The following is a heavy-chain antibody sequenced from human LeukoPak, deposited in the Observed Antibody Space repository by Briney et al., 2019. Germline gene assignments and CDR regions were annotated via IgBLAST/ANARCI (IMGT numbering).Heavy chain of an antibody. CDR3: AKSMFQDYDILTGYTYYYGMDV. Sequence: GKSLRLSCAASGFTFSSYGMLWVRQAPGKGPEWVAVIWYDGSNKYYADSVKGRFTISRDNSKDTLYLQMNSLRAEDTAVYYCAKSMFQDYDILTGYTYYYGMDVWGQGTTITVSS. CDR2: IWYDGSNK. J-gene: IGHJ6*02. D-gene: IGHD3-9*01. CDR1: GFTFSSYG. V-gene: IGHV3-33*06.